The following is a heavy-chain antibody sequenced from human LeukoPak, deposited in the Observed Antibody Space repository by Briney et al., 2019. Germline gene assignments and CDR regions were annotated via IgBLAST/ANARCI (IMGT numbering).Heavy chain of an antibody. CDR1: GYTFSNYG. Sequence: ASVNVSCKASGYTFSNYGISWVRQAPGQGLEWMGWISAYNGNTKYAQKFQGRVTITRDTSASTAYMELSSLRSEDMAVYYCARDVGWEPRDDYYMDVWGKGTTVTVSS. V-gene: IGHV1-18*03. D-gene: IGHD1-26*01. CDR2: ISAYNGNT. J-gene: IGHJ6*03. CDR3: ARDVGWEPRDDYYMDV.